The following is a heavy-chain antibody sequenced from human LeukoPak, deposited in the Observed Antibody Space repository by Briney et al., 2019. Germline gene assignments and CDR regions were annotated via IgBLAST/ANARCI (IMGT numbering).Heavy chain of an antibody. CDR1: GFTFSSYA. CDR3: ARGGVYSSGSYYLYYFDY. Sequence: GGSLRLSCVASGFTFSSYAMHWVRQAPGKGLEWVALISYDGSNKYYADSVKGRFTISRDNSKSTLYLQMNSLRAEDTAVYYCARGGVYSSGSYYLYYFDYWGQGTLLTVSS. D-gene: IGHD6-19*01. V-gene: IGHV3-30-3*01. CDR2: ISYDGSNK. J-gene: IGHJ4*02.